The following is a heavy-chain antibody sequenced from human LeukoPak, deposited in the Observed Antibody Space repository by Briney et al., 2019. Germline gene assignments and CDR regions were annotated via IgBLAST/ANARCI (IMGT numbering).Heavy chain of an antibody. D-gene: IGHD6-19*01. V-gene: IGHV3-23*01. CDR1: GFTFSNYA. CDR2: ITDSVDST. CDR3: AKHWVSSGWYYFDY. Sequence: GASLRLSCAASGFTFSNYAMSWVRQAPGKGLEWVSFITDSVDSTYYADSVKGRFTISRDNSKSTLYLQMNSLRADDTAIYYCAKHWVSSGWYYFDYWGQGTLVTVSS. J-gene: IGHJ4*02.